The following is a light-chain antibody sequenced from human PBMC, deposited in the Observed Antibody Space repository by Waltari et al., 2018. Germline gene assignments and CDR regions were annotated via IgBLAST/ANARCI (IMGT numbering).Light chain of an antibody. CDR2: AAS. CDR1: QSISSY. J-gene: IGKJ2*01. Sequence: DNQMTQSPSSLSASVGDRVSITCRASQSISSYLNWYQQRPRKAPKLLIYAASSLQSGVPSRFRGSGSGTDFTLTISSLQPEDFATYYCQQANTFPYTFGQGTKLEI. V-gene: IGKV1-39*01. CDR3: QQANTFPYT.